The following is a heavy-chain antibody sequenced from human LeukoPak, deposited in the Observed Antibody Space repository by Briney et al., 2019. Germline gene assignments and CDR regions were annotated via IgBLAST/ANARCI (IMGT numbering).Heavy chain of an antibody. CDR3: AKDRGGTGDFDY. CDR2: INPDNGNA. J-gene: IGHJ4*02. CDR1: GGTFSSYV. V-gene: IGHV1-3*01. D-gene: IGHD3-10*01. Sequence: ASVKVSCKASGGTFSSYVISWVRQAPGQGLEWMGWINPDNGNAEYSQKFQGRVTITRDPSATTAYMELSSLRSEDMAVYYCAKDRGGTGDFDYWGQGTLVTVSS.